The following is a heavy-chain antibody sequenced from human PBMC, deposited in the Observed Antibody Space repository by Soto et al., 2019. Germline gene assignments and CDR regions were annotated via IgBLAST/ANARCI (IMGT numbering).Heavy chain of an antibody. V-gene: IGHV3-33*01. Sequence: GGSLRLSCAASGFTFSSYGMHWVRQAPGRGLEWVAVIWYDGSNKYYADSVKGRFTISRDNSKNTLYLQMKTLRAEDTAVYYCARVVYDRSGYYNGMDVWGQGTTVTVSS. CDR2: IWYDGSNK. CDR1: GFTFSSYG. D-gene: IGHD3-22*01. J-gene: IGHJ6*02. CDR3: ARVVYDRSGYYNGMDV.